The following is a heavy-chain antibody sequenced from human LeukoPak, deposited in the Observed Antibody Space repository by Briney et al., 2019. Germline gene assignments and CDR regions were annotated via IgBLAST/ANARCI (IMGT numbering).Heavy chain of an antibody. Sequence: GGSLRLSCAASGFTFRTYWMSWVRQAPGKGLGWVANIKQDGSENYYVDSLKGRFTISRDNVKNSLYLQMNSLRAEDTAVYYCARDRGTYYYDTTSHYDALDIWGQGTMVTVSS. CDR3: ARDRGTYYYDTTSHYDALDI. V-gene: IGHV3-7*01. CDR2: IKQDGSEN. D-gene: IGHD3-22*01. J-gene: IGHJ3*02. CDR1: GFTFRTYW.